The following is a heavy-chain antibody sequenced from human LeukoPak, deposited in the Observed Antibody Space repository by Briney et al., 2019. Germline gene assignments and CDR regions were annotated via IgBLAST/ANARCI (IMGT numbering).Heavy chain of an antibody. J-gene: IGHJ4*02. V-gene: IGHV3-11*05. CDR3: ARVSLSSDVSTGYDFDY. CDR1: GFTFSDYY. CDR2: MSGSSGYT. Sequence: AGGSLRLSCAASGFTFSDYYMSWIRQAPGKELEWVSYMSGSSGYTNYADSVKGRFTISRDNAKDSLYLIMNSLRDDDTAVYYCARVSLSSDVSTGYDFDYWGQGALVTVSS. D-gene: IGHD3-9*01.